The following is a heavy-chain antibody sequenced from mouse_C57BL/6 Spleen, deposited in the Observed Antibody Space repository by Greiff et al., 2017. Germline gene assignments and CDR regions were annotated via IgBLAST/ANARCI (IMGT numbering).Heavy chain of an antibody. CDR1: GYTFTSYT. Sequence: VQLQQSGAELARPGASVKMSCKASGYTFTSYTMHWVKQRPGQGLEWIGYINPSSGYTKYNQKFKDKATLTADKSSSTAYMQLSSLTSEDSAVYYCARVGFRDYYAMDYWGQGTSVTVSS. D-gene: IGHD1-1*02. CDR3: ARVGFRDYYAMDY. J-gene: IGHJ4*01. CDR2: INPSSGYT. V-gene: IGHV1-4*01.